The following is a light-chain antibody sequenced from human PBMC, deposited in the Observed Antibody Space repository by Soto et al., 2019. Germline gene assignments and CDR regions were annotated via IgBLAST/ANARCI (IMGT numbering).Light chain of an antibody. CDR3: CSYAGTYTFV. CDR1: SSDVGGYNF. CDR2: DVN. Sequence: ALTQPRSVSGSPGQSVTLSCAGTSSDVGGYNFVSWYQQHPGKAPRLMIYDVNERPSGVPDRFSGSKSGNTASLTISGLQAEDEADYYCCSYAGTYTFVFGTGTKVTVL. J-gene: IGLJ1*01. V-gene: IGLV2-11*01.